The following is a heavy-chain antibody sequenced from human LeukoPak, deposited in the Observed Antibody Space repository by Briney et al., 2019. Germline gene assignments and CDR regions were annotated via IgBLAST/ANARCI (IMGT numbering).Heavy chain of an antibody. J-gene: IGHJ4*02. Sequence: GGSLRLSCAASGFTFDDYAMHWVRQAPGKGLEWVSGISWNSGSIGYADSVKGRFTISRDNAKNSLYLQMNSLRAEDTALYYCAKDGGQWLSFDYWGQGTLVTVSS. CDR3: AKDGGQWLSFDY. D-gene: IGHD6-19*01. CDR1: GFTFDDYA. CDR2: ISWNSGSI. V-gene: IGHV3-9*01.